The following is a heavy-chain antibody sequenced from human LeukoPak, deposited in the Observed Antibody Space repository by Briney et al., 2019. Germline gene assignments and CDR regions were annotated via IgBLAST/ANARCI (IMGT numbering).Heavy chain of an antibody. V-gene: IGHV1-18*01. Sequence: ASVKVPCKASGYTFTSYGISWVRQAPGQGLEWMGWISAYNGNTNYAQKLQGRVTMTTDTSTSTAYMELRSLRSDDTAVYYCARAPLYYYDSSGYVDYWGQGTLVTVSS. CDR1: GYTFTSYG. CDR3: ARAPLYYYDSSGYVDY. J-gene: IGHJ4*02. CDR2: ISAYNGNT. D-gene: IGHD3-22*01.